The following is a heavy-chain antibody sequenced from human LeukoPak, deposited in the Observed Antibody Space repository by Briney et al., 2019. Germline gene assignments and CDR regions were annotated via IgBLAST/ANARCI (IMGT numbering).Heavy chain of an antibody. Sequence: GGSLRLSCAASGFTFSSYSMNWVRQAPGKGLEWVSSISSSSSYIYYADSAKGRFTISRDNAKNSLYLQMNSLRAEDTAVYYCAALDTAMVPWGQGTLVTVSS. CDR2: ISSSSSYI. CDR3: AALDTAMVP. J-gene: IGHJ5*02. D-gene: IGHD5-18*01. V-gene: IGHV3-21*01. CDR1: GFTFSSYS.